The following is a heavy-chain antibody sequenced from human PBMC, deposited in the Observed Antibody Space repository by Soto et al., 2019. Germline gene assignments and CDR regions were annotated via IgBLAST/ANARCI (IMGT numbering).Heavy chain of an antibody. Sequence: GGSLRLSCAASGFTFSRYAMHWVRQAPGKGLEWVAVISYDGTNKYYADSVKGRFTISRDNAKNSLYLQMNSLRAEDTAVYYCARVRQIYYYYDMDVWGQGTTVTVSS. CDR2: ISYDGTNK. CDR1: GFTFSRYA. V-gene: IGHV3-30-3*01. CDR3: ARVRQIYYYYDMDV. J-gene: IGHJ6*02.